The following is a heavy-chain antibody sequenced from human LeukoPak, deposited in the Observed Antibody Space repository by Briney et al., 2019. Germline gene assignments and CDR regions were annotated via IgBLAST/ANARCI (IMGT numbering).Heavy chain of an antibody. Sequence: GRSLRLSCAASGFTFSSYGMHWVRQAPGKGLEWVAVISYDGSNKYYADSVKGRFTISRDNSKNTLYLQMYGLRAEDTAVYYCAKGSGYCSSTSCYAYAFDIWGQGTMVTVSS. CDR2: ISYDGSNK. J-gene: IGHJ3*02. V-gene: IGHV3-30*18. D-gene: IGHD2-2*03. CDR1: GFTFSSYG. CDR3: AKGSGYCSSTSCYAYAFDI.